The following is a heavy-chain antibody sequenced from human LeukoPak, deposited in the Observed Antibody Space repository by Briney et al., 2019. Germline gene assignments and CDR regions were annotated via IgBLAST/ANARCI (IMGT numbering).Heavy chain of an antibody. D-gene: IGHD1-26*01. J-gene: IGHJ3*02. CDR1: GGSISSDSYY. CDR2: IYVSGNT. Sequence: SETLSLTCTVSGGSISSDSYYWSWIRQPAGKGLEWIGLIYVSGNTNYNPSLKSRVTMSVDTSKNQFSLKLSSVTAADTAVYYCARDVVWVRDAFDIWGQGTMVTVSS. CDR3: ARDVVWVRDAFDI. V-gene: IGHV4-61*02.